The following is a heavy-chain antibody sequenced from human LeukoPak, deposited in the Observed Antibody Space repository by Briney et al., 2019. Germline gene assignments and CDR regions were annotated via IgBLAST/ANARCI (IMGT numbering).Heavy chain of an antibody. Sequence: PGGSLRLSCAASGFTFSSYAMSWVRQAPGKGLEWVSAISGSGGGTYYADSVKGRFTISRDNSKNTLYLQMNSLRAEDTAVYYCAKDSTVRGVIDYWGQGTLVTVSS. V-gene: IGHV3-23*01. CDR1: GFTFSSYA. CDR2: ISGSGGGT. J-gene: IGHJ4*02. D-gene: IGHD3-10*01. CDR3: AKDSTVRGVIDY.